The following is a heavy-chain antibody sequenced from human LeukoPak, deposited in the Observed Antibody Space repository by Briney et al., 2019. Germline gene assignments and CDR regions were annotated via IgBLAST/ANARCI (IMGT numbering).Heavy chain of an antibody. CDR2: ISGSGGST. J-gene: IGHJ4*02. D-gene: IGHD6-19*01. Sequence: GGSLRLSCAASGFTFRSYAMSWVRQAPGKGLEWVSAISGSGGSTYYADSVKGRFTISRDNSKNTLYLQMNSLRAEDTAVYYCAKDGGSSSGWYSLYWGQGTLVTVSS. CDR3: AKDGGSSSGWYSLY. V-gene: IGHV3-23*01. CDR1: GFTFRSYA.